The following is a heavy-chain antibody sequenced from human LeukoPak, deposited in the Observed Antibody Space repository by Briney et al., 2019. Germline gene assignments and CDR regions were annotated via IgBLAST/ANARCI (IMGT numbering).Heavy chain of an antibody. CDR2: VYGGGNT. Sequence: GGFLRLSCAASGFTFTSYSMNWARQPPGKGLEWVSTVYGGGNTAYTDSVKGRFTISRDTSKNTLLLQMNSLRAEDTAVYFCVRERFGAIVENWGQGALVIVSS. D-gene: IGHD2-15*01. CDR1: GFTFTSYS. CDR3: VRERFGAIVEN. V-gene: IGHV3-53*01. J-gene: IGHJ4*02.